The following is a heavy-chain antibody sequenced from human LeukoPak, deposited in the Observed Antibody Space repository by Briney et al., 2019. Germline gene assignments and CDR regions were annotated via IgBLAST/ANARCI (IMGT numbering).Heavy chain of an antibody. CDR1: GFTFSNYA. Sequence: GGSLRLSCAASGFTFSNYAMSWVRQAPGKGLEWVSSISSSSSYIYYADSVKGRFTISRDNAKNSLYLQMNSLRAEDTAVYYCARDRGGARPIDYWGQGTLVTVSS. V-gene: IGHV3-21*01. CDR3: ARDRGGARPIDY. CDR2: ISSSSSYI. J-gene: IGHJ4*02. D-gene: IGHD1-26*01.